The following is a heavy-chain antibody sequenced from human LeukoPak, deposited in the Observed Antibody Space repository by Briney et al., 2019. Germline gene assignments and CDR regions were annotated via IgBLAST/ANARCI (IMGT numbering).Heavy chain of an antibody. J-gene: IGHJ4*02. V-gene: IGHV4-31*03. D-gene: IGHD1-1*01. CDR2: IYYSGST. CDR1: GGSISSGGYY. Sequence: PSETLSLTGTVSGGSISSGGYYWSWIRQHPGKGLEWIGYIYYSGSTYYNPSLKSRVTISGDTSKNQFSLRVKSVTAADTAVYYCARWELEPSPWYFDSWGQGTLVTVSS. CDR3: ARWELEPSPWYFDS.